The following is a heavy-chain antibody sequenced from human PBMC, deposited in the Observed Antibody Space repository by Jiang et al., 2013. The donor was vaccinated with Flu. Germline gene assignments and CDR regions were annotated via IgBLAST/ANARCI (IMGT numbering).Heavy chain of an antibody. CDR3: ARLDCGDGGGCYNH. V-gene: IGHV4-59*01. Sequence: GLVKPSETLSLTCTVSSDSITRDFWSWIRQPPGGGLEWIGHITYNEPANYNPSLRSRVTISLDMSKKQLSLKLKSATAADTALYYCARLDCGDGGGCYNHWGLGTLVIVSS. CDR2: ITYNEPA. CDR1: SDSITRDF. D-gene: IGHD2-15*01. J-gene: IGHJ4*02.